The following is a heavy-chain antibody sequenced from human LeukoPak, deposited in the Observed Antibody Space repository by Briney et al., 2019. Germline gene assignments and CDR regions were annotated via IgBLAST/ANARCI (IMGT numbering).Heavy chain of an antibody. D-gene: IGHD6-6*01. CDR2: ISSSGSTI. Sequence: GGSLRLSCAACGFNYSNYEMNLVRQAPGKGLEWVSYISSSGSTIYYADSVKGRFTISRDNAKKSMYLQMNSLRAEDTAVYYCARVMGYSSSYGHYWGQGNLVTVSS. CDR3: ARVMGYSSSYGHY. CDR1: GFNYSNYE. V-gene: IGHV3-48*03. J-gene: IGHJ4*02.